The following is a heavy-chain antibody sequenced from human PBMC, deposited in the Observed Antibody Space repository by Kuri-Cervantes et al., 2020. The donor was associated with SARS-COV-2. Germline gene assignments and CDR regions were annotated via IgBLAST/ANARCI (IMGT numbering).Heavy chain of an antibody. CDR1: GGSISSHY. CDR2: INHSGST. CDR3: ARGQDIVVVPAANIASEYWFDP. Sequence: SETLSLTCTVSGGSISSHYWSWIRQPPGKGLEWIGEINHSGSTNYNPSLKSRVTISVDTSKNQFSLKLSSVTAADTAVYYCARGQDIVVVPAANIASEYWFDPWGQGALVTVSS. D-gene: IGHD2-2*01. J-gene: IGHJ5*02. V-gene: IGHV4-34*01.